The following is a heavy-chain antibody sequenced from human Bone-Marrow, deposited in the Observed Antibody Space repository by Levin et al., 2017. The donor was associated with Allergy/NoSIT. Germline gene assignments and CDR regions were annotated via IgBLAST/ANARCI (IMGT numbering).Heavy chain of an antibody. CDR3: ARNPANTGDFDY. CDR2: MNPNSGNT. V-gene: IGHV1-8*01. CDR1: GYTFTSYD. J-gene: IGHJ4*02. D-gene: IGHD1-26*01. Sequence: ASVKVSCKASGYTFTSYDINWVRQATGQGLEWMGWMNPNSGNTGYSQKFQGRVTLTRSTSMSTAYMDLSSLTSEDTAVYYCARNPANTGDFDYWGQGTLVTVSS.